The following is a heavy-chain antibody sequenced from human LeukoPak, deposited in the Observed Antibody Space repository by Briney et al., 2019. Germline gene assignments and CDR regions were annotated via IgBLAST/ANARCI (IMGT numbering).Heavy chain of an antibody. J-gene: IGHJ4*02. CDR3: ARVSYSSGWFDY. V-gene: IGHV1-2*06. CDR1: GGTFTGYY. Sequence: ASVKVSCKASGGTFTGYYMHWVRQAPGQGLEWMGRINPNSGGTNYAQKFQGRVTMTRDTSISTAYMELSRLRSDDTAVYYCARVSYSSGWFDYWGQGTLVTVSS. D-gene: IGHD6-19*01. CDR2: INPNSGGT.